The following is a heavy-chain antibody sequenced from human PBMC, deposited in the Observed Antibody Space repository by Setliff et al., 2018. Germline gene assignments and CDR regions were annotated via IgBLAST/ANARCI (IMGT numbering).Heavy chain of an antibody. CDR3: ARANYYDSSGHSVYGMDV. J-gene: IGHJ6*02. CDR2: ISRSSSYI. V-gene: IGHV3-21*04. Sequence: LRLSCAASGFTFSSYSMNWVRQAPGKGLEWVSSISRSSSYIYYADSVKGRFTISRDNAKNSLYLQMNSLRSEDTAVYYCARANYYDSSGHSVYGMDVWGQGTTVTVSS. D-gene: IGHD3-22*01. CDR1: GFTFSSYS.